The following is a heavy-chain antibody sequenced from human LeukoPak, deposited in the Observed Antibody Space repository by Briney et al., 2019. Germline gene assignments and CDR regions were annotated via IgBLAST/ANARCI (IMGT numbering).Heavy chain of an antibody. CDR2: INSDGSST. CDR3: AREGGYSGYEIDY. CDR1: GFTFSSYW. V-gene: IGHV3-74*01. Sequence: GGSLRLSCAASGFTFSSYWMHWVRQVPGMGLVWVSRINSDGSSTSYADSVKGRFTISRDNAKNSLYLQMNSLRAEDTAVYYCAREGGYSGYEIDYWGQGTLVTVSS. D-gene: IGHD5-12*01. J-gene: IGHJ4*02.